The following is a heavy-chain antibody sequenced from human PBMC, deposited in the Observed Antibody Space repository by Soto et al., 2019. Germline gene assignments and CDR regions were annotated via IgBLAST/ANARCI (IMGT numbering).Heavy chain of an antibody. J-gene: IGHJ6*03. CDR3: ASLPRSMDWLLPNYYYYYMDV. Sequence: EVQLVESGGGLVTPGGSLRLSCGASGFTFSSYSMNWVRQAPGKGLEWVSSISSSSSYIYYADSVKGLFTFSRDNAKTSRYLQMNSLRAEDTAVYYCASLPRSMDWLLPNYYYYYMDVWAKGTTVTVSS. CDR1: GFTFSSYS. CDR2: ISSSSSYI. V-gene: IGHV3-21*01. D-gene: IGHD3-3*01.